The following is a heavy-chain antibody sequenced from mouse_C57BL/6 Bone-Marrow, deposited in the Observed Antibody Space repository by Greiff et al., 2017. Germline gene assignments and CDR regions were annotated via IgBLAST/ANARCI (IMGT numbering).Heavy chain of an antibody. J-gene: IGHJ4*01. V-gene: IGHV1-74*01. D-gene: IGHD3-2*02. Sequence: QVQLQQPGAELVKPGASVKVSCKASGYTFTSYWMHWVKQRPGQGLEWIGRIHPSDSDTTYNQKFKGKATLTVDKSSSTAYMQLSRLTSEDSAVYYCAIRGRQLRLKVDYYAMDDWGQGTSVTVSS. CDR1: GYTFTSYW. CDR2: IHPSDSDT. CDR3: AIRGRQLRLKVDYYAMDD.